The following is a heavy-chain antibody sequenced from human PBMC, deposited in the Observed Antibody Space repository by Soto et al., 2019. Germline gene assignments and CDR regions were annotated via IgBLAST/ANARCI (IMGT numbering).Heavy chain of an antibody. Sequence: GASVQVSCKTSGYSISNYGITWVRQAPGQPLEWMGWISLYSDGTNYAQKFHGRVSMTTDTSTTTAYMELRSLRSDDTAVYYCARVVPGAEAWFGPWGQGTLVTVSS. CDR2: ISLYSDGT. CDR1: GYSISNYG. CDR3: ARVVPGAEAWFGP. J-gene: IGHJ5*02. V-gene: IGHV1-18*01. D-gene: IGHD2-2*01.